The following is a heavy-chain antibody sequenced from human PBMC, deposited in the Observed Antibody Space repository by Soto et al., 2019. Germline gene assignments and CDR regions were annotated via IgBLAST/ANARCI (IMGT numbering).Heavy chain of an antibody. CDR2: ISYDGSNK. CDR1: GFTFSSYG. V-gene: IGHV3-30*18. D-gene: IGHD5-12*01. Sequence: PGGSLRLSCAASGFTFSSYGMHWVRQAPGKGLEWVAVISYDGSNKYYADSVKGRFTISRDNSKNTLYLQMNSLRAEDTAVYYCAKESGYDSGYYYYGMDVWGQGTTVTVSS. CDR3: AKESGYDSGYYYYGMDV. J-gene: IGHJ6*02.